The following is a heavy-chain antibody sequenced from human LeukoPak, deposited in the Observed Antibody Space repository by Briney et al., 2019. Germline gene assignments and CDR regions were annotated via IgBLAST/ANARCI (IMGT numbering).Heavy chain of an antibody. CDR2: ISYDGSNK. J-gene: IGHJ4*02. CDR1: GFTFSSYA. D-gene: IGHD3-10*01. Sequence: GGSLRLSCAASGFTFSSYAMHWVRQAPGKGLEWVAVISYDGSNKYYADSVKGRFTISRDNSKNTLYLQMNSLRAEDTAVYYCARGIYYFDYWGQGTLVTVSS. V-gene: IGHV3-30-3*01. CDR3: ARGIYYFDY.